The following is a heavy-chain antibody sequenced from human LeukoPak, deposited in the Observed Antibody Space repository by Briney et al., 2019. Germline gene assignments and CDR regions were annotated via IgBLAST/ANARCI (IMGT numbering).Heavy chain of an antibody. V-gene: IGHV1-18*04. CDR2: ISAYNGNT. Sequence: ASVKVSCKASGYTFTSYYMHWVRRAPGQGLEWMGWISAYNGNTNYAQKLQGRVTMTTDTSTSTAYMELRSLRSDNTAVYYCARAHYYDSSGYYLNFDYWGQGTLVTVSS. J-gene: IGHJ4*02. CDR1: GYTFTSYY. D-gene: IGHD3-22*01. CDR3: ARAHYYDSSGYYLNFDY.